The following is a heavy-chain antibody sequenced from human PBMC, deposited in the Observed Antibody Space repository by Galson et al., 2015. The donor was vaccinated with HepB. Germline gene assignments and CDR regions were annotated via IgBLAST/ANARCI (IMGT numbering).Heavy chain of an antibody. CDR2: IIPFFDTP. CDR3: ASSYTSGSYYGGLDY. V-gene: IGHV1-69*13. CDR1: GGTFSSFA. D-gene: IGHD3-10*01. Sequence: SVKVSCKASGGTFSSFAISWVRQAPGQGLEWMGGIIPFFDTPNYAQKFQGRVTITADGSTSIAYMELSSLRSEDTAIYYCASSYTSGSYYGGLDYWGQGALVTVSS. J-gene: IGHJ4*02.